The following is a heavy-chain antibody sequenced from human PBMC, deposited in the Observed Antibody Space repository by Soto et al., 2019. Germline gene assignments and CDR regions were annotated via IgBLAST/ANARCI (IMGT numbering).Heavy chain of an antibody. CDR1: GFTFSNYG. CDR2: TSYDGDKE. V-gene: IGHV3-30*18. CDR3: AKDIALVRGVIIDLDV. Sequence: GGSLRLSCAASGFTFSNYGMHWVRQAPGKGLEWVAVTSYDGDKEYYADSVKGRFTISRDNPKNTLYLQMNSLRVEDTAVYYCAKDIALVRGVIIDLDVWGQGTTVTVSS. D-gene: IGHD3-10*01. J-gene: IGHJ6*02.